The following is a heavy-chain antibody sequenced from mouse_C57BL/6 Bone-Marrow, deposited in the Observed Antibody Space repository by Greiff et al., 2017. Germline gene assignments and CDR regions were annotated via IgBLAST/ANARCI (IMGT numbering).Heavy chain of an antibody. D-gene: IGHD4-1*01. V-gene: IGHV5-4*01. J-gene: IGHJ2*01. CDR3: ARSGANWDFDY. CDR1: GFTFSSYA. CDR2: ISDGGSYT. Sequence: EVQLQESGGGLVKPGGSLKLSCAASGFTFSSYAMSWVRQTPEKRLEWVATISDGGSYTYYPDNVKGRFTISRDNAKNNLYLQMSHLKSEDTAMYCCARSGANWDFDYWGQGTTLTVSS.